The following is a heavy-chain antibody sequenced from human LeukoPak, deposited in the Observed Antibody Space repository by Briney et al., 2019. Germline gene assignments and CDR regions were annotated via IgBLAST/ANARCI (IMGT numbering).Heavy chain of an antibody. CDR3: ARDVGGSLDY. Sequence: PGGSLRLSCAASGFTFSTYWMAWVRQAPGKGLEWVANIKGDESAKHQADSVKGRFTIFRDNAQRSVYLQMSSLRGEDTAVYYCARDVGGSLDYWGQETLVPVSS. CDR2: IKGDESAK. CDR1: GFTFSTYW. D-gene: IGHD1-26*01. V-gene: IGHV3-7*01. J-gene: IGHJ4*02.